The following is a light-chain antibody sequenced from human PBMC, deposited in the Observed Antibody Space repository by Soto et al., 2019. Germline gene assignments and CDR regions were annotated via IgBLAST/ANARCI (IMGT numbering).Light chain of an antibody. CDR2: AAS. CDR3: QQSGSSPTWT. Sequence: EILLTQSPGTLSLSPGERATLSCRASETISSSYLAWYQQKPGRAPRLLIYAASSRATGIPDRFSGSGSGTDFTLTISRLEPEDFALYFCQQSGSSPTWTFGQGTKVEVK. V-gene: IGKV3-20*01. CDR1: ETISSSY. J-gene: IGKJ1*01.